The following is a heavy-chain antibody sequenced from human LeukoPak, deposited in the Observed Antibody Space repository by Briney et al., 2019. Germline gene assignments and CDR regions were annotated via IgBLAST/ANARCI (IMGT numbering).Heavy chain of an antibody. CDR3: ARTYGSGIDY. CDR2: IWYDGSNK. D-gene: IGHD3-10*01. Sequence: GGSLRLSCAASGFTFSSYGMHWVRQAPGKGLERVAVIWYDGSNKYYADSVKGRFTISRDNSKNTLYLQMNSLRAEDTAVYYCARTYGSGIDYWGQGTLVTVSS. J-gene: IGHJ4*02. CDR1: GFTFSSYG. V-gene: IGHV3-33*01.